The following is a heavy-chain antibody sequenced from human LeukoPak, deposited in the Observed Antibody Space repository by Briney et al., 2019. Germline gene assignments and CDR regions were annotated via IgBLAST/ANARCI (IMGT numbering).Heavy chain of an antibody. CDR3: ARIHSGWYTPTFFDY. J-gene: IGHJ4*02. D-gene: IGHD6-19*01. V-gene: IGHV4-39*01. CDR2: IYYSGST. CDR1: GGSISSSIYY. Sequence: PSETLSLTCTVSGGSISSSIYYWGWIRQPPGKGLEWIGSIYYSGSTYYNPSLKSRVTISVDTSKNQFSLKLSSVTAADTAVYYCARIHSGWYTPTFFDYWGQGTLVTVSS.